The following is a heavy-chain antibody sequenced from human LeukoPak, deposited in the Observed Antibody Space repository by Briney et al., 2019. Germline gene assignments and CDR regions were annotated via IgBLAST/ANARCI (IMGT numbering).Heavy chain of an antibody. CDR2: IYSSGST. CDR1: GGSISSGSYY. Sequence: PSETLSLTRTVSGGSISSGSYYWSWIRQHAGKGLEWIGRIYSSGSTNDNPSLKSRVTISVDTSKNQFSLKLSSVAAADTAVYYCASTQIKYSGTYFAGYWGQGTLVTVSS. D-gene: IGHD1-26*01. J-gene: IGHJ4*02. CDR3: ASTQIKYSGTYFAGY. V-gene: IGHV4-61*02.